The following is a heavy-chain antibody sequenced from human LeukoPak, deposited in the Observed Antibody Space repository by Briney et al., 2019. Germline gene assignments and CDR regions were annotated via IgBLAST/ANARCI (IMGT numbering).Heavy chain of an antibody. V-gene: IGHV3-7*01. D-gene: IGHD2-8*01. CDR2: MNQDGREK. CDR1: GFDLSGHW. Sequence: PGGSLRLSCAASGFDLSGHWMSWVRQAPGRGLDWVANMNQDGREKYHLDSVKGRFTFSRDNAKNSLYLQMNNLRAEDTAVYYCAGDGVVSGVYFDCWGQGTLVTVSS. J-gene: IGHJ4*02. CDR3: AGDGVVSGVYFDC.